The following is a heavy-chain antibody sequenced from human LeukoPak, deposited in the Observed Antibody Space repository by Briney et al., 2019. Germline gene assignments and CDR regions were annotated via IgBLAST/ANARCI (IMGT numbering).Heavy chain of an antibody. CDR2: ISSSTSRI. CDR1: GFTFNSYS. V-gene: IGHV3-48*02. J-gene: IGHJ4*02. CDR3: ARDIHWAFDY. Sequence: GGSLRLPCGASGFTFNSYSMNWVRQAPGKGLEWVSYISSSTSRIYYADSVKGRFTISRDSARRSLFLQMNSLRDEDTAVYYCARDIHWAFDYWGQGTLVTVSS. D-gene: IGHD7-27*01.